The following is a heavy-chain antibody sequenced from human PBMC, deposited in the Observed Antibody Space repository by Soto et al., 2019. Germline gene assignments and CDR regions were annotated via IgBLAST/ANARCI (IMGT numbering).Heavy chain of an antibody. CDR1: GFTFNNYD. J-gene: IGHJ1*01. CDR2: VGTTANT. V-gene: IGHV3-13*01. D-gene: IGHD2-21*02. Sequence: EVQLEESGGGLVQPGGSLTLSCVASGFTFNNYDMHWVRQASGKGLEWVSVVGTTANTFYADSVKGRFTVSRENAKSSLFVEKASLRVGDTALYYCVSACCGDTRRPRAHQHWGQGIVVTVSS. CDR3: VSACCGDTRRPRAHQH.